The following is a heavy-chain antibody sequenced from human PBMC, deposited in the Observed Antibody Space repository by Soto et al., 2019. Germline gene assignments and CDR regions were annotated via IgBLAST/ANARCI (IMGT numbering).Heavy chain of an antibody. J-gene: IGHJ6*03. D-gene: IGHD3-9*01. CDR3: AKDYSVGEYFDWLLDYSYYMDV. Sequence: TGGSLRLSCAASGYTFSSYAITYVRQAPGKVMEWVSAISGSGGSTYYADSVKGRFTISRDNSKKTLYLQMNSLRAEDTAVYYCAKDYSVGEYFDWLLDYSYYMDVWGKGTTVTVS. V-gene: IGHV3-23*01. CDR1: GYTFSSYA. CDR2: ISGSGGST.